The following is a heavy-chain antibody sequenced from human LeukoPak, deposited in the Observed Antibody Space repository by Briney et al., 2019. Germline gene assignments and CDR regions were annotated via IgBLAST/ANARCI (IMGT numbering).Heavy chain of an antibody. D-gene: IGHD6-19*01. CDR1: GGSFSGYY. V-gene: IGHV4-34*01. CDR3: ARGRSSGWTSNYYYYYGMDV. CDR2: INHSGST. J-gene: IGHJ6*02. Sequence: SETPSLTCAVYGGSFSGYYWSWIRQPPGKGLEWIGEINHSGSTNYNPSLKSRVTISVDTSKNQFSLKLSSVTAADTAVYYCARGRSSGWTSNYYYYYGMDVWGQGTTVTVSS.